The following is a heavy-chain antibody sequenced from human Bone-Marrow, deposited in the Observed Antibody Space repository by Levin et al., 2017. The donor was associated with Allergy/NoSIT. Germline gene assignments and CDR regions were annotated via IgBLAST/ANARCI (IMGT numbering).Heavy chain of an antibody. J-gene: IGHJ2*01. CDR1: GFTFNNYV. V-gene: IGHV3-23*01. D-gene: IGHD4/OR15-4a*01. CDR3: AKPMTVGHWYFDL. Sequence: QPGGSLRLSCAASGFTFNNYVMSWVRQAPGKGLEWVSAASGTTDSTYYADSVKGRFTISRDNSKNTLHLRMSSLRAEDTAVYYCAKPMTVGHWYFDLWGRGTLVTVSS. CDR2: ASGTTDST.